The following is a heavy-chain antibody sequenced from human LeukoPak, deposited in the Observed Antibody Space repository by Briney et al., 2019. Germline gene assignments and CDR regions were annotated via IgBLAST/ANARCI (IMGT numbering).Heavy chain of an antibody. Sequence: PSETLSLTCTVSGGSINSHYWSWVRQPPGKGLEWIGYISYSGNTNYNPSLKSRVTISMHTSKNQLSLKLNSVTAADTAVYYCASSGQCTNGLCRDVGYMDVWGKGTTVTVSS. J-gene: IGHJ6*03. D-gene: IGHD2-8*01. CDR3: ASSGQCTNGLCRDVGYMDV. CDR2: ISYSGNT. V-gene: IGHV4-59*11. CDR1: GGSINSHY.